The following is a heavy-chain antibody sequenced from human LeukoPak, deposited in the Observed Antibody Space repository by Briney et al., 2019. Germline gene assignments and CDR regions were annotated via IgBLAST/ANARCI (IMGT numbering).Heavy chain of an antibody. D-gene: IGHD4-17*01. J-gene: IGHJ4*02. CDR3: ARIYGDYHGEFDY. V-gene: IGHV3-11*06. CDR1: GFAFSDYY. Sequence: PGGSLRLSCAASGFAFSDYYMSWIRQAPGKGLEWVSYISSSSSYTNYADSVKGRFTISRDNAKNSLYLQMNSLRAEDTAVYYCARIYGDYHGEFDYWGQGTLVTVSS. CDR2: ISSSSSYT.